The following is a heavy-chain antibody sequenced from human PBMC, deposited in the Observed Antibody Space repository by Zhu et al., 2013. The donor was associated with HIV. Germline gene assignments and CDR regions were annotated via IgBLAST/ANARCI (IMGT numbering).Heavy chain of an antibody. CDR2: INPNSGGT. D-gene: IGHD6-13*01. CDR1: GYAFTGYY. CDR3: AARIGGIALT. V-gene: IGHV1-2*02. J-gene: IGHJ3*01. Sequence: QVQVVQSGAEVKKPGASVTVSCKASGYAFTGYYMHWVRQAPGQGLEWMGWINPNSGGTIYAQKFQGRVTMTRDTSISTAYMELSSLRSEDTAVYYCAARIGGIALTWGQGTMVTVSS.